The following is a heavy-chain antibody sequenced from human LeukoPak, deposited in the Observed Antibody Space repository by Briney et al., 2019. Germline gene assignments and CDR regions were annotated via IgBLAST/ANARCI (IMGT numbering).Heavy chain of an antibody. D-gene: IGHD4-17*01. Sequence: PGGSLSHSCAASGFTFSSYGMHWVGQAPGKGLEWVAVIWYDGSNKYSADSVKGRFTISRDNSKNTLYLQMNSLRAEDTAVYYCAKDKANYGDYLFDYWGQGTLVTVSS. CDR1: GFTFSSYG. CDR3: AKDKANYGDYLFDY. CDR2: IWYDGSNK. J-gene: IGHJ4*02. V-gene: IGHV3-33*06.